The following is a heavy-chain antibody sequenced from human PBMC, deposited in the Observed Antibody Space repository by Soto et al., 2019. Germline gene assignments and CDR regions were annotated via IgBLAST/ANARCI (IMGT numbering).Heavy chain of an antibody. CDR2: ISYDGSNE. D-gene: IGHD1-26*01. CDR1: GFTFSTYG. Sequence: PGGSLRLSCAASGFTFSTYGMSWVRQAPGKGLEWVAVISYDGSNEYYVDSVKGRFTISRDNSKNTLYLQMNGLRAEDTAVYYCAKGRSGSYFLFDYWGQGALVTVSS. J-gene: IGHJ4*02. V-gene: IGHV3-30*18. CDR3: AKGRSGSYFLFDY.